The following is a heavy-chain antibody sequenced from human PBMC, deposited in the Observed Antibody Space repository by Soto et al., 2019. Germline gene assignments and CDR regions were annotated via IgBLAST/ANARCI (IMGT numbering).Heavy chain of an antibody. J-gene: IGHJ3*02. CDR1: GGSFSGYY. CDR2: INHSGST. CDR3: ARDFWSGYTTPSRGAFDI. Sequence: PSETLSLTCAVYGGSFSGYYWSWIRQPPGKGLEWIGEINHSGSTNYNPSLKSRVTISVDTSKNQFSLKLSSVTAADTAVYYCARDFWSGYTTPSRGAFDIWGRGTMVTVSS. D-gene: IGHD3-3*01. V-gene: IGHV4-34*01.